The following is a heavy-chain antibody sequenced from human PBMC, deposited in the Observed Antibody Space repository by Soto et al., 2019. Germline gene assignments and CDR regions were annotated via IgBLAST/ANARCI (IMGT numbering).Heavy chain of an antibody. V-gene: IGHV1-69*12. Sequence: QVQLVQSGAEVKKPGSSVKVSCKASGGTFTSYAINWVRQAPGQGLEWMGGIIPIFGTANYAQKFQGRVTISADESMTTAYMKLRSLRFDDTCVFFCARGTDTAMVTFYCSYGMDVWGHGTTVTVSS. J-gene: IGHJ6*02. CDR2: IIPIFGTA. CDR1: GGTFTSYA. CDR3: ARGTDTAMVTFYCSYGMDV. D-gene: IGHD5-18*01.